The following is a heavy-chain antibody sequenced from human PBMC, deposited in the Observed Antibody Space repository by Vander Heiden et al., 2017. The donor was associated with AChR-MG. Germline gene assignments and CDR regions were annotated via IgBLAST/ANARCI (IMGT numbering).Heavy chain of an antibody. V-gene: IGHV3-15*01. CDR1: GLTFSNLW. Sequence: EVQLVESGGGLVKPGGSLRLSCSVSGLTFSNLWMTGVRQAPGKGLEWIGLIKNKYDGGKTNDSAPVKGRFTISRDDSKNTLYLQMNSLTTEDTAVYYCATDSPWSYGALASWAQGTLATVS. D-gene: IGHD5-18*01. J-gene: IGHJ5*02. CDR2: IKNKYDGGKT. CDR3: ATDSPWSYGALAS.